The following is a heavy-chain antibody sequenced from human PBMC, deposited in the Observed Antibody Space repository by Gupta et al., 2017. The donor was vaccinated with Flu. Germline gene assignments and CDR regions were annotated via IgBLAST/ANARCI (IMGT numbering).Heavy chain of an antibody. Sequence: QPPGKGLEWVAVISYDASYKHYADSVKGRFTISRDNSKNTLNLHINSLKPEDTAVYYCAKDQREFCSGGDCYPQILDYWGQGTLVTVSP. J-gene: IGHJ4*02. V-gene: IGHV3-30*18. CDR3: AKDQREFCSGGDCYPQILDY. D-gene: IGHD2-15*01. CDR2: ISYDASYK.